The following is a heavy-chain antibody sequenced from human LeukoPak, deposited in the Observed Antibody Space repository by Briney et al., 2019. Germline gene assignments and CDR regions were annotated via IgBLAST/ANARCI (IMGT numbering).Heavy chain of an antibody. CDR3: ATLPLYYYDSSGYWRDWFDA. D-gene: IGHD3-22*01. V-gene: IGHV1-24*01. CDR2: FDPEDGET. CDR1: GYTLTELS. Sequence: GASVKISCKVSGYTLTELSMHWVRQAPGKGLEWMGGFDPEDGETIYAQKFQGRVTMTEDTSTDTAYMELSSLRSEDTAVYYCATLPLYYYDSSGYWRDWFDAWGQGTLGTVSS. J-gene: IGHJ5*02.